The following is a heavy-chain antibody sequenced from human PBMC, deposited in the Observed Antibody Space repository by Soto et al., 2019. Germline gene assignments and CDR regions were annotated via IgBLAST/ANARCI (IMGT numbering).Heavy chain of an antibody. D-gene: IGHD2-21*02. J-gene: IGHJ6*02. V-gene: IGHV4-30-4*01. CDR1: GGSISSGDYY. CDR3: ARVCGGDCHNGMDV. CDR2: IYYSGST. Sequence: LSLTCTVSGGSISSGDYYWSWIRQPPGKGLEWIGSIYYSGSTYYNPSLKSRVTISLDTSKNQFSLKLSSVTAADTAVYYCARVCGGDCHNGMDVWGQGTTVTVSS.